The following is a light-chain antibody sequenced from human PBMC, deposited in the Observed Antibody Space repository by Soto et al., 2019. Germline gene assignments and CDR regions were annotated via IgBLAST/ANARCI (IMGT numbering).Light chain of an antibody. CDR2: DAS. CDR1: QRINNW. Sequence: DIQMTQSPSTLSASVGDRVTITCRASQRINNWVAWYQQKPGKAPKVLIYDASTLESGVPSRFSDSGSGTEFTLTIDSLQPVDFATYYCQRYNAFSQTFGQGTKVEI. V-gene: IGKV1-5*01. J-gene: IGKJ1*01. CDR3: QRYNAFSQT.